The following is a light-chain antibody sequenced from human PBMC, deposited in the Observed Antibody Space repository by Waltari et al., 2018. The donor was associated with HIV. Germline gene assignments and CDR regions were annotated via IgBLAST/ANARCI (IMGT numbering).Light chain of an antibody. J-gene: IGLJ2*01. Sequence: QSLLPQPLSVSSAAGQSVIISCSGVNSNTGIHFISYYPQLPGTAPKLRLYDSNKRPSGIPDRFSGSKPDTSATLDITGLQTGDEADYYCGTWDSSLRAVLFGGGTKLTVL. CDR3: GTWDSSLRAVL. CDR2: DSN. V-gene: IGLV1-51*01. CDR1: NSNTGIHF.